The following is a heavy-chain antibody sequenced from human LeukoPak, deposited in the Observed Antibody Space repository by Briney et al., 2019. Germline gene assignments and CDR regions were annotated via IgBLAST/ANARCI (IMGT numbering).Heavy chain of an antibody. J-gene: IGHJ4*02. CDR3: AREDYYCDS. CDR2: INHSRGT. CDR1: GGSITTYY. Sequence: PSETLSLTCSVYGGSITTYYWSWIRQPPGKGLEWIGEINHSRGTKYNPSLESRDTILLDASKNEFALNLNSVTAADTAVYCCAREDYYCDSWGQGTLVTVSS. V-gene: IGHV4-34*01.